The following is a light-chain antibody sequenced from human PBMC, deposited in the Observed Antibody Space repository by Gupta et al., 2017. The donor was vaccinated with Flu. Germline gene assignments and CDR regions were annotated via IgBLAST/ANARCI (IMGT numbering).Light chain of an antibody. V-gene: IGKV1-39*01. J-gene: IGKJ1*01. Sequence: PSSLSASVGDRVSITCRASQNIQKYLNWSQHKPGEAPKLLIFSAFNVHMGVPSRFSGSGSGTEFTLTISSVQPEDFATYYCQQSKSSPWTFGQGTKVEV. CDR1: QNIQKY. CDR3: QQSKSSPWT. CDR2: SAF.